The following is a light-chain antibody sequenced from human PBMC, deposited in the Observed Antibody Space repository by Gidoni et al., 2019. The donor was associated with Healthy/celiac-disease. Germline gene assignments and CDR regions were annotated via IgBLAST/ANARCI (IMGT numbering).Light chain of an antibody. CDR2: QDI. CDR3: QAWDSSTYVV. J-gene: IGLJ2*01. V-gene: IGLV3-1*01. Sequence: SSELTQPPSVSVSPGQTASITCSGDQLGDKYACWYQQKPGQSPVLVIYQDIKWPSGIPERFSGSNSGNTATLTISGTQAMDEADYYCQAWDSSTYVVFGGGTKLTVL. CDR1: QLGDKY.